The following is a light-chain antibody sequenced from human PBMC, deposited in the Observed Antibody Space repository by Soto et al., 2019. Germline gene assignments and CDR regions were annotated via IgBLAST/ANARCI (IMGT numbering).Light chain of an antibody. CDR3: AAWDDSLSGWV. J-gene: IGLJ3*02. V-gene: IGLV1-47*02. Sequence: SALTQPPSASGTPGQRVTISCSGSNSNIGSKYVYWYQQLPGTAPKLLIYSNNERPSGVPDRFSGSKSGTSASLAISGLRSEDEADYYCAAWDDSLSGWVFGGGTQLT. CDR1: NSNIGSKY. CDR2: SNN.